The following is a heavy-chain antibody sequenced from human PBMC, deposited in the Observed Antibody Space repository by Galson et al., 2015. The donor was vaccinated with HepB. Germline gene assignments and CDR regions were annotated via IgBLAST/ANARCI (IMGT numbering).Heavy chain of an antibody. V-gene: IGHV3-30*18. J-gene: IGHJ5*02. CDR2: ISYDGSNK. Sequence: SLRLSCAASGFTFSSYGMHWVRQAPGKGLEWVAVISYDGSNKYYADSVKGRFTISRDNSKNTLYLQMNSLRAEDTAVYYCAKDIGGVTNWFDPWGQGTLVTVSS. D-gene: IGHD4-23*01. CDR1: GFTFSSYG. CDR3: AKDIGGVTNWFDP.